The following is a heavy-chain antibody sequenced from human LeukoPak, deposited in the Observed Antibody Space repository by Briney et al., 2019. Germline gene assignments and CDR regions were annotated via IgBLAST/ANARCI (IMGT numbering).Heavy chain of an antibody. CDR3: TRDSGSYYGWFDP. Sequence: GASVKVSCKASGYTFSDYTIHWVRQAPGQGLEWMGWMNPNRGDTKYPWKFEGRVTLTRDTSISTAYMELSRLRSDDTAVYYCTRDSGSYYGWFDPWGQGTLVTVSS. J-gene: IGHJ5*02. V-gene: IGHV1-2*02. D-gene: IGHD1-26*01. CDR2: MNPNRGDT. CDR1: GYTFSDYT.